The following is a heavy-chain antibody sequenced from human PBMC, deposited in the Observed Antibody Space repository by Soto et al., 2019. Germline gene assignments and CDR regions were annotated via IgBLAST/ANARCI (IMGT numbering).Heavy chain of an antibody. CDR3: TKDARPDGYWDFDY. D-gene: IGHD5-12*01. Sequence: EVQLLESGGGLVQPGGSLVLSCRPSGFTFSTYTMNWVRQAPGKGLEWVSGIYGDGSGTLYAESVKGRFTISRDNSKNILYLQMDFLRAEDTAVYYCTKDARPDGYWDFDYWGQGTLVTVSS. CDR2: IYGDGSGT. V-gene: IGHV3-23*03. J-gene: IGHJ4*02. CDR1: GFTFSTYT.